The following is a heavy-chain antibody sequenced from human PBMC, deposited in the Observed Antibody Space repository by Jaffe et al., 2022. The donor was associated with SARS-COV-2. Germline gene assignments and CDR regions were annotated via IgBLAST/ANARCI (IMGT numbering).Heavy chain of an antibody. J-gene: IGHJ6*02. Sequence: EVQLVESGGGLVKPGGSLRLSCAASGFTFSSYSMNWVRQAPGKGLEWVSSISSSSSYIYYADSVKGRFTISRDNAKNSLYLQMNSLRAEDTAVYYCARDPHRGDEDGMDVWGQGTTVTVSS. CDR2: ISSSSSYI. CDR1: GFTFSSYS. D-gene: IGHD3-10*01. V-gene: IGHV3-21*01. CDR3: ARDPHRGDEDGMDV.